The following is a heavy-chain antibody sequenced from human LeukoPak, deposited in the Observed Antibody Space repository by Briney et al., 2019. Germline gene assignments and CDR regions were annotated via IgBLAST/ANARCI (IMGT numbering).Heavy chain of an antibody. J-gene: IGHJ3*02. CDR2: ISSSSSYI. CDR1: GFTFSSYS. V-gene: IGHV3-21*01. CDR3: AGGDNAVIVYAFDI. D-gene: IGHD3-16*02. Sequence: GGSLRLSCAASGFTFSSYSMNWVRQAPGKGLEWVSSISSSSSYIYYADSVKGRFTISRDNAKNSLYLQMNSLRAEDTAVYYFAGGDNAVIVYAFDIWGQGTMVTVSS.